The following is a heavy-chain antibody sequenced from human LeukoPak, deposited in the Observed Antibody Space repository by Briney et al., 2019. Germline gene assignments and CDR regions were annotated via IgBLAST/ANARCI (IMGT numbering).Heavy chain of an antibody. CDR2: INSDGINT. CDR1: GFTFSNYW. V-gene: IGHV3-74*01. Sequence: GGSLRLSCAASGFTFSNYWMHWVRQAPGKGLVWVSRINSDGINTSYADSVKGRFTISRDNSKNTLYLQMNSLRAEDTAVYYCAKGKSITMIVVVIDYWGQGTLVTVSS. CDR3: AKGKSITMIVVVIDY. D-gene: IGHD3-22*01. J-gene: IGHJ4*02.